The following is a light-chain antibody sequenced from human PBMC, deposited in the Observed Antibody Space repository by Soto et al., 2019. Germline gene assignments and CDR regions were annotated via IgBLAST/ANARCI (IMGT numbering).Light chain of an antibody. CDR1: QSISSW. CDR2: EAS. Sequence: DIQMTQSPSTLSASVGDRVTMTCRASQSISSWLAWYLQKPGKAPKLLIYEASSLQTGVPSRFSGSGSGTEFTLTISSLRTDDFSTYYCQQYNTFGWTFGQGTKVEIK. V-gene: IGKV1-5*03. J-gene: IGKJ1*01. CDR3: QQYNTFGWT.